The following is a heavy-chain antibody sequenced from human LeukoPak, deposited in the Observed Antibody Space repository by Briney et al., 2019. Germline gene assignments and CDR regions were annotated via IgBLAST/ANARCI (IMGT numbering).Heavy chain of an antibody. CDR2: INAGNGNT. CDR3: ATVGDGELLASYYYMDV. V-gene: IGHV1-3*01. J-gene: IGHJ6*03. D-gene: IGHD1-26*01. Sequence: GASLKVSCKASGYTFTSYAMHWVRQAPGQRLEWMGWINAGNGNTKYSQKFQGRVTITRDTSASTAYMELSSLRSEDTAVYYCATVGDGELLASYYYMDVWGKGTTVTVSS. CDR1: GYTFTSYA.